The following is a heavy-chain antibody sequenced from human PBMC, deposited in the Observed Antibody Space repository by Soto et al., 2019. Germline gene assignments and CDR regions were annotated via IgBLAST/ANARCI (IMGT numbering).Heavy chain of an antibody. J-gene: IGHJ5*02. D-gene: IGHD3-3*01. Sequence: ASVKVSCTASGGTFSSYAISWVRQAPGQGLEWMGGIIPIFGTANYAQKFQGRVTITADESTSTAYMELSSLRSEDTAVYYCGKRRYDFWSGPPREGWFDPWGQGTLVTVSS. V-gene: IGHV1-69*13. CDR2: IIPIFGTA. CDR3: GKRRYDFWSGPPREGWFDP. CDR1: GGTFSSYA.